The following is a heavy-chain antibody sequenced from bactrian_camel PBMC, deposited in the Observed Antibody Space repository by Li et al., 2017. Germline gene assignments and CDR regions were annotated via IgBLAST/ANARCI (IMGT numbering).Heavy chain of an antibody. CDR3: ATNVVLGMCPRAYEWRY. CDR2: IDSDGHT. D-gene: IGHD1*01. V-gene: IGHV3S53*01. J-gene: IGHJ4*01. CDR1: ICGDGMCC. Sequence: HVQLVESGGGLVQPGGSLRLSCVASICGDGMCCMAWFRQAPGKQREGVGFIDSDGHTSYADFVKGRFTISQDNAKNTVYLQMNSLKPEDAGMYYCATNVVLGMCPRAYEWRYWGQGTQVTVS.